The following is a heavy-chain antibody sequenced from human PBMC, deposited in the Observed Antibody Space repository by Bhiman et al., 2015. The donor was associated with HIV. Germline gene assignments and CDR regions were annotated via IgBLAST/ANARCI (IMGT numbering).Heavy chain of an antibody. CDR1: GFIFDDYA. D-gene: IGHD3-10*01. CDR2: ITWNSGSI. Sequence: EVQLVESGGGLVQPGRSLRLSCAASGFIFDDYAMHWVRQPPGKGLEWVSGITWNSGSIGYADSVKGRFTISRDNAKNTLSLQMTSLRVDDTAVYYCARDRGLYDGLDIWGQGIAVTVSS. J-gene: IGHJ3*02. V-gene: IGHV3-9*01. CDR3: ARDRGLYDGLDI.